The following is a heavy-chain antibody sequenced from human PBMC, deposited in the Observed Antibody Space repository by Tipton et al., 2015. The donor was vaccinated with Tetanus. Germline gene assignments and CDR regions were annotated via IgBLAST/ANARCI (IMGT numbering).Heavy chain of an antibody. D-gene: IGHD3-10*01. J-gene: IGHJ6*02. V-gene: IGHV3-53*01. Sequence: QLVQSGGGLIQPGGSLRLSCAASGFTVSSNYMSWVRQAPGKGLEWVSVIYSGGSTYYADSVKGRFTISRDNSKNTLYLQMNSLRAEDTAVYYCARDYGSGNLYYYYGMDVWGQGTTVTVSS. CDR1: GFTVSSNY. CDR2: IYSGGST. CDR3: ARDYGSGNLYYYYGMDV.